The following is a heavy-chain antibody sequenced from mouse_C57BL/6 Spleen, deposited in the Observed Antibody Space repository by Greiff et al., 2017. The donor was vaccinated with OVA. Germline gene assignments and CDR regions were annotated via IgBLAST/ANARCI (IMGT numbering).Heavy chain of an antibody. V-gene: IGHV1-55*01. CDR1: GYTFTSYW. D-gene: IGHD2-1*01. CDR3: ARLREYYYGNLLDY. CDR2: IYPGSGST. J-gene: IGHJ2*01. Sequence: QVQLKQPGAELVKPGASVKMSCKASGYTFTSYWITWVKQRPGQGLEWIGDIYPGSGSTNYNEKFKSKATLTVDTSSSTAYMQLSILTSEYSAVYYCARLREYYYGNLLDYWGQGTTLTVSS.